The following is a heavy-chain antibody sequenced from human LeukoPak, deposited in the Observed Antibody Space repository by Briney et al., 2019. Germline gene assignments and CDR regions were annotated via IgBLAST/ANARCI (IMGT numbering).Heavy chain of an antibody. CDR3: ARDHGRSYNYGSDALDI. D-gene: IGHD5-18*01. CDR1: GGSIKGGGFF. J-gene: IGHJ3*02. Sequence: SETLSLTCSVSGGSIKGGGFFWNWVRQHPGKGLERIGHIYYSGSTSYNPSVKSRVTISVDTSKNQFSLKLTSVTAADTAMYYCARDHGRSYNYGSDALDIWGQGTLVIVSA. V-gene: IGHV4-31*03. CDR2: IYYSGST.